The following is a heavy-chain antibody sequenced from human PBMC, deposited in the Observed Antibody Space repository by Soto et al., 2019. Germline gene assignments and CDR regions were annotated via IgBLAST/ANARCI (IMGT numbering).Heavy chain of an antibody. CDR1: GFTFSSYE. V-gene: IGHV3-48*03. J-gene: IGHJ6*02. D-gene: IGHD6-19*01. CDR2: ISSSGSTI. CDR3: ARDNVAVAGDEDYYYGMDV. Sequence: GGSLRLSCAASGFTFSSYEMNWVRQAPGKGLEWVSYISSSGSTIYYADSVKGRFTISRDNAKNSLYLQMNSLRAEDTAVYYCARDNVAVAGDEDYYYGMDVWGQGTTVTVSS.